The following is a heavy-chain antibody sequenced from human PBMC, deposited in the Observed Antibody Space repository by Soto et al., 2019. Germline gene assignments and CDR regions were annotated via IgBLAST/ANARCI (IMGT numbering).Heavy chain of an antibody. V-gene: IGHV3-23*04. CDR3: ARHMWDLVEPLVDT. Sequence: VQLVESGGGLVQPGGSLRLSCAVSGFTFSTFGMSWVCQPPGKGLEGVSMISGSGTTTYYPDSVKGRFTISRDNSRNTLYLQVNSLRAEDTAVYYCARHMWDLVEPLVDTWGQGTRVTVSP. D-gene: IGHD1-1*01. J-gene: IGHJ5*02. CDR1: GFTFSTFG. CDR2: ISGSGTTT.